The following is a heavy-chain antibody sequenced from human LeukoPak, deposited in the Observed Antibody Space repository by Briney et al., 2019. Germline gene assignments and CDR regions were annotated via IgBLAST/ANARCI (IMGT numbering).Heavy chain of an antibody. J-gene: IGHJ4*02. V-gene: IGHV4-34*01. CDR2: INHSGST. D-gene: IGHD4-11*01. Sequence: SETLSLTCAVYGGSFSGYYWSWIRRPPGKGLEWIGEINHSGSTNYNPSLKSRVTISVDTSKNQFSLKLSSVTAADTAVYYCARERAYTVWGQGTLVTVSS. CDR1: GGSFSGYY. CDR3: ARERAYTV.